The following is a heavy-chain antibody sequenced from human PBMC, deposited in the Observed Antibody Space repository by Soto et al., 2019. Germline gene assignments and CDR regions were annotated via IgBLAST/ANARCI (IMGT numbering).Heavy chain of an antibody. J-gene: IGHJ5*02. CDR2: IYYSGST. Sequence: SETLSLTCTVSGGSISISSYCWDWPRHPPGKGLEWIGGIYYSGSTSYNPPLESGVTISVDTSKNQFSLMLSSVAAADTTVYYCGRLGVRATRFPVFDPWGQGTLVTVSS. D-gene: IGHD1-26*01. CDR3: GRLGVRATRFPVFDP. CDR1: GGSISISSYC. V-gene: IGHV4-39*01.